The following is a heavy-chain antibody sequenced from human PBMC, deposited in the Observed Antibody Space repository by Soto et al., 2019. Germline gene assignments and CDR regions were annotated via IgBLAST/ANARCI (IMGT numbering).Heavy chain of an antibody. Sequence: EGQLLESGGGLVPAGGSLRLSCAASGFTFNTYDMSWVRQAPGKGPEWVSDISGSGRKTNYADSVKGRFTISRDNSKNTLYLQMNSLRADDTALYYCAGLMIAFGGVFDYCGPGTLVTVSS. CDR1: GFTFNTYD. D-gene: IGHD3-16*01. CDR2: ISGSGRKT. V-gene: IGHV3-23*01. CDR3: AGLMIAFGGVFDY. J-gene: IGHJ4*02.